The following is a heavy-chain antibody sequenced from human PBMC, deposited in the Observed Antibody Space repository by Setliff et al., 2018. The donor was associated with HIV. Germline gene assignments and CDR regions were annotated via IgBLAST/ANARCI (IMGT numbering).Heavy chain of an antibody. D-gene: IGHD6-6*01. CDR2: ISYDGSDI. CDR3: ARDPRGNAALGH. J-gene: IGHJ4*02. V-gene: IGHV3-30*04. Sequence: LRLSCAASGFTFSVSAIHWVRQAPGKGLEWVTVISYDGSDIHYADSVKGRFTISRDNSKNTVYLQMNSLTVEDTAVYYCARDPRGNAALGHWGQGTLVTVSS. CDR1: GFTFSVSA.